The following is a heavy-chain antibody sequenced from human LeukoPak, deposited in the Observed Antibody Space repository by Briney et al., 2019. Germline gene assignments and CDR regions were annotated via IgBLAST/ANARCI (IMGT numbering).Heavy chain of an antibody. Sequence: PGGSLRLSCAASGFTFSSYSMNWVRQAPGKGLEWVSYISSSSSTIYYAYSMKGRFTVSRDNAKNSLFLQMNSLRAEDTAVYYCARDTGGRGWFDPWGQGTLVTVSS. CDR2: ISSSSSTI. CDR3: ARDTGGRGWFDP. D-gene: IGHD2-8*02. J-gene: IGHJ5*02. CDR1: GFTFSSYS. V-gene: IGHV3-48*01.